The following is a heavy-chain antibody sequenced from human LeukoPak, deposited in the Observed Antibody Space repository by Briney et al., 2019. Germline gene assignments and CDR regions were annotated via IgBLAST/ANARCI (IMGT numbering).Heavy chain of an antibody. CDR2: ISSSSSYI. Sequence: GGSLRLSCAASGFTFSSYSMNWVRQAPGKGLEWVSSISSSSSYIYYADSVKGRFTISRDNAKNSLYLQMNSLRAEDTAVYYCERDDIVVVPAASYFDYWGQGTLVTVSS. D-gene: IGHD2-2*01. CDR1: GFTFSSYS. V-gene: IGHV3-21*01. J-gene: IGHJ4*02. CDR3: ERDDIVVVPAASYFDY.